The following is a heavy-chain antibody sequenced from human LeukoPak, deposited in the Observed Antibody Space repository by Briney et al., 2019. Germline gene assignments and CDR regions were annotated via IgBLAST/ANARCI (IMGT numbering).Heavy chain of an antibody. V-gene: IGHV4-31*03. CDR2: IYYSGST. J-gene: IGHJ4*02. CDR1: GGSISSGGYS. Sequence: PSQTLSLTCTVSGGSISSGGYSWSWIRQHPGKGLEWIGYIYYSGSTYYNPSLKSRVTISVDTSKNQFSLKLSSVTAADTAVYYCARAAATMVRGVSGWGQGTLVTVSS. D-gene: IGHD3-10*01. CDR3: ARAAATMVRGVSG.